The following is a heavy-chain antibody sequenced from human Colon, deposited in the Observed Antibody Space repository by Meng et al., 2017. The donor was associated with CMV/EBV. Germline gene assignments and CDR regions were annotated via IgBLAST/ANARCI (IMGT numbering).Heavy chain of an antibody. J-gene: IGHJ4*02. CDR1: GYSFSNYV. CDR2: ISPGDDNG. CDR3: AITSLFDY. V-gene: IGHV1-3*01. Sequence: RVSCKASGYSFSNYVLHWVRQAPGQGLEWMGWISPGDDNGKYSQKLQGRVAITKDTSASTAYLDLSSLKSEDTAVYYCAITSLFDYWGQGTLVTVSS.